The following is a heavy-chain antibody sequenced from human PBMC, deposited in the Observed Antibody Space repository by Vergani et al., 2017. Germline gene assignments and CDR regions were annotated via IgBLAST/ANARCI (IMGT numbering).Heavy chain of an antibody. Sequence: EVQLLESGGNLVQPGGSLRLSCAASGFTFSSYAMSWVRQAPGKGLEWVSGISGSGGSTYYADSVKGRFTISRDNSKNTLFLQMGSLRAEDTAVYYCAKGFLFSPFDPWGQGALVTVSS. CDR2: ISGSGGST. D-gene: IGHD2/OR15-2a*01. CDR1: GFTFSSYA. V-gene: IGHV3-23*01. CDR3: AKGFLFSPFDP. J-gene: IGHJ5*02.